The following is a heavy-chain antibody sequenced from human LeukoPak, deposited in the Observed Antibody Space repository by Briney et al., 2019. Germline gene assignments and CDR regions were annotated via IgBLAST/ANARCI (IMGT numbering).Heavy chain of an antibody. V-gene: IGHV4-59*01. Sequence: SETLSLTCTVSGGSISSYYWSWIRQPPGKGLEWIGYVYGSGYTNYNPSLKSRVTMSIDTSKNHFSLKLTSVTAADTATYYCARETSLAGFASGLGFNYWGQGILVTVSS. CDR3: ARETSLAGFASGLGFNY. CDR1: GGSISSYY. J-gene: IGHJ4*02. D-gene: IGHD6-19*01. CDR2: VYGSGYT.